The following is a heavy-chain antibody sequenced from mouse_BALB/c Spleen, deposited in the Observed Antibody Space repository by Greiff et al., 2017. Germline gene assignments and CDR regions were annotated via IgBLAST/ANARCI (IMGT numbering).Heavy chain of an antibody. CDR1: GFSLTNSG. CDR3: AKRGITTLYAMDY. CDR2: IWGDGST. Sequence: QVQLKESGPGLVAPSQSLSITCTVSGFSLTNSGVSWVRQPPGKGLEWLGVIWGDGSTNYHSTLISRLSISKDNSKSQVFLKLNSLQIDDTGTYYCAKRGITTLYAMDYWGQGTSVTVSA. V-gene: IGHV2-3*01. J-gene: IGHJ4*01. D-gene: IGHD2-4*01.